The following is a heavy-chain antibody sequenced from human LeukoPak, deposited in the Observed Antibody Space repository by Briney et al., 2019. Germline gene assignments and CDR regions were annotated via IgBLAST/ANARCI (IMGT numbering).Heavy chain of an antibody. CDR2: ISDNGAGT. CDR3: ARHLGPDI. Sequence: PGGSLRLSCAASGFTFSNYAMTWVRQAPGKGLEGVSVISDNGAGTYYVDSVKGRFTVPRDNSKKTLYLQLNSLPAEDTAVYYCARHLGPDIWGQGTKVTVSS. CDR1: GFTFSNYA. V-gene: IGHV3-23*01. J-gene: IGHJ3*02.